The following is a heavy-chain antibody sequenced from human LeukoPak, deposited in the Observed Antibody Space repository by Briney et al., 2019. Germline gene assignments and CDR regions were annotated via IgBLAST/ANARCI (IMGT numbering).Heavy chain of an antibody. D-gene: IGHD2-2*01. V-gene: IGHV3-23*01. Sequence: GGSLRLSCAASGFTFASHAMTWVRQAPGKGLEWVSSISATDGSTYYADSVRGRFTISRDNSKNTLFLQMNSLGAEDTALYYCVACASASCYGDRFGPWGQGTLVTVSS. CDR1: GFTFASHA. CDR2: ISATDGST. J-gene: IGHJ5*02. CDR3: VACASASCYGDRFGP.